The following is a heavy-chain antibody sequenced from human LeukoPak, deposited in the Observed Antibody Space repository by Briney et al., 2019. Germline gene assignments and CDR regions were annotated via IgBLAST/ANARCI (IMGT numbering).Heavy chain of an antibody. CDR1: GFTFSSYG. J-gene: IGHJ5*02. Sequence: RPGRSLRLSCAASGFTFSSYGMHWVRQASGKGLEWVGRIRSKANSYATAYAASVKGRFTISRDDSKNTAYLQMNSLKTEDTAVYHCTRHEPRGGWANWFDPWGQGTLVTVSS. CDR2: IRSKANSYAT. CDR3: TRHEPRGGWANWFDP. V-gene: IGHV3-73*01. D-gene: IGHD6-19*01.